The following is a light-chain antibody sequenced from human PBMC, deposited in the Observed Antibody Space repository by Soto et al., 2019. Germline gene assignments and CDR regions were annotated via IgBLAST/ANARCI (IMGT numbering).Light chain of an antibody. V-gene: IGLV2-14*01. J-gene: IGLJ3*02. CDR3: LPYTSANTRV. CDR1: SSDVGGYKF. CDR2: EVN. Sequence: QSALTQPASVSASPGQSITISCTGTSSDVGGYKFVSWYQHHPGKAPKLMIYEVNNRPSGVSNRFSGSMSGNTASLTISGLQPEDEADYYCLPYTSANTRVFGGGTKLTVL.